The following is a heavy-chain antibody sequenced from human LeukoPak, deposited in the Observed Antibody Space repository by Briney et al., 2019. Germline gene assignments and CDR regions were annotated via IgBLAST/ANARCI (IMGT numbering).Heavy chain of an antibody. CDR1: GFTFSSYA. V-gene: IGHV3-23*01. J-gene: IGHJ6*03. CDR3: AKNRVGTYMDV. D-gene: IGHD4-23*01. Sequence: PGRSLRLSCAASGFTFSSYAMSWVRQAPGKGLEWVSVISDSGTRKYDADSVKGRFTISRDNSKNTLYLQMNSLRAEDTAVYYCAKNRVGTYMDVWGKGTTVTVSS. CDR2: ISDSGTRK.